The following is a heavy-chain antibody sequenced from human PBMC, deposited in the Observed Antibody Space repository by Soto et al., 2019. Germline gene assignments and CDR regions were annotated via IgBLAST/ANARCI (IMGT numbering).Heavy chain of an antibody. D-gene: IGHD2-15*01. CDR1: GFSLRTSGVG. CDR3: AHEVPSTRNWFDP. V-gene: IGHV2-5*01. Sequence: QITLKESGPTLVKPSETLTLTCSFSGFSLRTSGVGVAWIRQPPGKALEWLALIYWNDDKRFSPSLRSRLSITKDTSKNQVVLTLTDVDPVDTATSYCAHEVPSTRNWFDPWGQGTLVTVSS. J-gene: IGHJ5*02. CDR2: IYWNDDK.